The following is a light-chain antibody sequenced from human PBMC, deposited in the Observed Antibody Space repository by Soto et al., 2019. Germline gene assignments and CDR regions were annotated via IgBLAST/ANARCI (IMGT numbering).Light chain of an antibody. CDR3: QQRSNLLYT. Sequence: DIQLTKSPSFLSASVGDRVTITCRASQGISNYLAWYQQRPGEAPKLLIYAASTLQTGVPSRFSGSGSGTDFTLTISSLEPEDFAVYYCQQRSNLLYTLGQGTKVDIK. CDR2: AAS. J-gene: IGKJ2*01. V-gene: IGKV1-9*01. CDR1: QGISNY.